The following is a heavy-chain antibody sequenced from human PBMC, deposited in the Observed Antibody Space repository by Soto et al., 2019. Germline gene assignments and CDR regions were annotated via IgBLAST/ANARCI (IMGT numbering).Heavy chain of an antibody. Sequence: SETPCLTCTVSGGSISSYYWSWIRQPPGKGLEWIGYIYYSGSTNYNPSLKSRVTISVDTSKNQFSLKLSSVTAADTAVYYCARSMITYYYDSSGYYPYYFDYWGQGTLVTVSS. D-gene: IGHD3-22*01. CDR1: GGSISSYY. V-gene: IGHV4-59*01. J-gene: IGHJ4*02. CDR3: ARSMITYYYDSSGYYPYYFDY. CDR2: IYYSGST.